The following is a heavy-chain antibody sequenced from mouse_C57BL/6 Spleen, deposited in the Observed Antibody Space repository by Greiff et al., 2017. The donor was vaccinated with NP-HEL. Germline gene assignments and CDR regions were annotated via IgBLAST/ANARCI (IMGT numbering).Heavy chain of an antibody. J-gene: IGHJ1*03. CDR1: GYTFTDYN. V-gene: IGHV1-18*01. CDR2: INPNNGST. Sequence: EVQLQQSGPELVKPGASVKIPCKASGYTFTDYNMDWVKQSHGKSLEWIGDINPNNGSTIYNQKFKGKATLAVDKSSSTAYMELRSLTSEDTAVYYWSRRGEDFDGWGTGTTVTVSS. CDR3: SRRGEDFDG.